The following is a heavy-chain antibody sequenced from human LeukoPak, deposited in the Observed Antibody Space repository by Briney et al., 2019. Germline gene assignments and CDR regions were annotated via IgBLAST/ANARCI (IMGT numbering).Heavy chain of an antibody. J-gene: IGHJ6*03. CDR2: IQSDGST. CDR3: AKDSSGIVVARAAYYMDV. D-gene: IGHD3-22*01. CDR1: GFTFSSYW. V-gene: IGHV3-74*01. Sequence: AGGSLRLSCVASGFTFSSYWMHWVRQTPGQGLMWVARIQSDGSTIYADSVKGRFTISRDNSKNTLYLQMNSLRAEDSATYYCAKDSSGIVVARAAYYMDVWGKGTTVTISS.